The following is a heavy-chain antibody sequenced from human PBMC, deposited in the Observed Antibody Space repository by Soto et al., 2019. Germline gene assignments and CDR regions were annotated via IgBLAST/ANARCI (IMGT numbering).Heavy chain of an antibody. D-gene: IGHD6-13*01. CDR1: GGSLISYY. V-gene: IGHV4-59*01. J-gene: IGHJ6*02. CDR3: ARDGAGIAAAGTYYYYGMDV. CDR2: IYYSGST. Sequence: PSETLSLNCTVPGGSLISYYWSWIRQPPGKGLEWIGYIYYSGSTNYNPSLKSRVTISVDTSKNQFSLKLSSVTAADTAVYYCARDGAGIAAAGTYYYYGMDVWGQGTTVTVSS.